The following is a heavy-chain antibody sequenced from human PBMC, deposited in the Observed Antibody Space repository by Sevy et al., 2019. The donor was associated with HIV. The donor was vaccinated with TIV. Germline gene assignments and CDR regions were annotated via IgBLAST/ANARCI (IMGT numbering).Heavy chain of an antibody. J-gene: IGHJ5*02. D-gene: IGHD3-16*01. CDR2: IFHTGST. V-gene: IGHV4-31*03. CDR3: AREGTKGVWFDP. CDR1: GGSINSGDYY. Sequence: SETLSLTCTVSGGSINSGDYYWSWIRQHPEKGLEWIGYIFHTGSTYYNRSFKSRATISVDTSKNQFSLKLSLMTAADTAVYCCAREGTKGVWFDPWGQGTLVTVSS.